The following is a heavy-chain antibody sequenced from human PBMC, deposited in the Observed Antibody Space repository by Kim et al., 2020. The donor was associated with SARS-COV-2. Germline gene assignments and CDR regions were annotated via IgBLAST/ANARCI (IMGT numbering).Heavy chain of an antibody. D-gene: IGHD2-2*01. CDR3: ARLVPAAMRNYYYYGMDV. J-gene: IGHJ6*02. V-gene: IGHV4-34*01. Sequence: SETLSLTCAVYGGSFSGYYWSWIRQPPGKGLEWIGEINHSGSTNYNPSLKSRVTISVDTSKNQFSLKLSSVTAADTAVYYCARLVPAAMRNYYYYGMDVWGQGTTVTVSS. CDR1: GGSFSGYY. CDR2: INHSGST.